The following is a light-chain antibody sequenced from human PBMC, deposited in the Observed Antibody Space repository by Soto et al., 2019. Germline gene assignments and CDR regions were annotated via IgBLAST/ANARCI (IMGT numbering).Light chain of an antibody. CDR3: QQRSTTWT. CDR1: RSVNNY. J-gene: IGKJ1*01. CDR2: DAS. Sequence: EIVLTQSPGTLSLSPGERATLSCRVSRSVNNYLAWYQQKPGQTPRLLIYDASNRATDIPARFSGSGSGTDFTLTISSLEPEDFAVYYCQQRSTTWTFGQGTKVEIK. V-gene: IGKV3-11*01.